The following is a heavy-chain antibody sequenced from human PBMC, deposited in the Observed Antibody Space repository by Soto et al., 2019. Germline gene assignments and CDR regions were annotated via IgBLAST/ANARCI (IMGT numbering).Heavy chain of an antibody. CDR3: ARGVRSSLTAIGGFDP. D-gene: IGHD2-21*02. J-gene: IGHJ5*02. CDR2: ISSSGNTI. V-gene: IGHV3-11*01. CDR1: GFMFSDYY. Sequence: QVQLVESGGGLVQPGGSLRLSCAVSGFMFSDYYMAWIRQAPGKGLEWISYISSSGNTIYYADSVKGRFTVSRDNANRTLHLQMNSLRADDTSLYYCARGVRSSLTAIGGFDPWGQGTLVTVSS.